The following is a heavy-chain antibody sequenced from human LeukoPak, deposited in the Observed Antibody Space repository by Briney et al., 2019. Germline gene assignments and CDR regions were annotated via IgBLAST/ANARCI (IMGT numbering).Heavy chain of an antibody. CDR1: GYTFTSYD. CDR3: ARDTHYYGSGSYCDY. J-gene: IGHJ4*02. CDR2: MNPNSGNT. Sequence: ASVKVSCKASGYTFTSYDINWVRQATGQGLEWMGWMNPNSGNTGYAQKFQGRVTITTDESTSTAYMELSSLRSEDTAVYYCARDTHYYGSGSYCDYWGQGTLVTVSS. D-gene: IGHD3-10*01. V-gene: IGHV1-8*01.